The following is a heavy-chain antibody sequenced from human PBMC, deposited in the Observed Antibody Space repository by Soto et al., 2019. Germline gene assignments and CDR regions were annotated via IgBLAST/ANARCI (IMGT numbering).Heavy chain of an antibody. V-gene: IGHV1-2*04. J-gene: IGHJ4*02. CDR2: INPNSGGT. D-gene: IGHD3-22*01. CDR1: GYTFTGYY. CDR3: ARSDYYDSSGYIGFDY. Sequence: QVQLVQSGAEVKKPGASVKVSCKASGYTFTGYYMHWVRQAPGQGLEWMGWINPNSGGTYYAQKFQGWVTMTRDTSISTAYMELSRLRSDDTAVYYCARSDYYDSSGYIGFDYWGQGTLVTVSS.